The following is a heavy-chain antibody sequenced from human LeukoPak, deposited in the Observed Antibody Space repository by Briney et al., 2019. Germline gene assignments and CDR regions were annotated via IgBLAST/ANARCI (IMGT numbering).Heavy chain of an antibody. Sequence: PGGSLRLSCAASGFTFSSYGMHWVRQAPGKGLEWVAVISYDGSNKYYADSVKGRFTISRDNSKNTLHLQMNSLRAEDTAVYYCARDDTVTYFDYWGQGTLVTVSS. J-gene: IGHJ4*02. CDR1: GFTFSSYG. CDR3: ARDDTVTYFDY. D-gene: IGHD4-17*01. V-gene: IGHV3-30*03. CDR2: ISYDGSNK.